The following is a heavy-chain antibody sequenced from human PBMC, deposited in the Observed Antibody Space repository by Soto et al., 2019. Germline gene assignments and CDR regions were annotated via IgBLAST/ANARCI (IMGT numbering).Heavy chain of an antibody. CDR3: ASDVDY. Sequence: EVQLLESGGDLVQPGGSLRLSCVASGLTFRNYAMSWVRQAPGKGLEWVSVISGNGDTYYADSVKGRFTISRDNSKNTLYLQMNSLGAEDTALYYCASDVDYWGQGTLVTVSS. CDR1: GLTFRNYA. CDR2: ISGNGDT. D-gene: IGHD2-21*02. J-gene: IGHJ4*02. V-gene: IGHV3-23*01.